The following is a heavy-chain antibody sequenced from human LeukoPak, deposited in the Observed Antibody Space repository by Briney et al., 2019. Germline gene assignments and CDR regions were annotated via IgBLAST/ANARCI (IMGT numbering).Heavy chain of an antibody. CDR2: IKQDGSEK. D-gene: IGHD1-26*01. J-gene: IGHJ4*02. Sequence: GGSLRLSCAASGFTFSSYWMSWVRRAPGKGLEWVANIKQDGSEKYYVDSVKGRFTISRDNAKNSLYLQMNSLRAEDTAVYYCARVHSGSYWPRDFDYWGQGTLVTVSS. CDR1: GFTFSSYW. V-gene: IGHV3-7*01. CDR3: ARVHSGSYWPRDFDY.